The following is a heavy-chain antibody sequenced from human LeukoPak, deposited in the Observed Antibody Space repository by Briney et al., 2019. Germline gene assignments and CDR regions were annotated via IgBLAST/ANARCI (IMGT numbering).Heavy chain of an antibody. V-gene: IGHV5-51*01. D-gene: IGHD3-10*01. CDR1: GYSFTTYW. CDR2: IYPGDSDT. Sequence: PGESLQISCRGSGYSFTTYWIGWVRQMPGKGLEWMGIIYPGDSDTRYSPSFQGQVTMSADKSINTAYLQWSSLKASDTAMYFCASGSGTYSPDYWGQGTLVTVSS. J-gene: IGHJ4*02. CDR3: ASGSGTYSPDY.